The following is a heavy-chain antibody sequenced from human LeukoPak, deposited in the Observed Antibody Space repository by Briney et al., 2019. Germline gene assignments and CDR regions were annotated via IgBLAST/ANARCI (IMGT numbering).Heavy chain of an antibody. CDR2: ISITPAGRQGTT. D-gene: IGHD5-18*01. Sequence: GGSLRLSCAASGVTFSTYDMSWVRKSPGEGLEWVSAISITPAGRQGTTYYAESGKGRFTISRDDSKNTLDLQMHSLRAEDTAIYFCAKGGYFSYDMWGQGTKVTVS. CDR1: GVTFSTYD. CDR3: AKGGYFSYDM. J-gene: IGHJ3*02. V-gene: IGHV3-23*01.